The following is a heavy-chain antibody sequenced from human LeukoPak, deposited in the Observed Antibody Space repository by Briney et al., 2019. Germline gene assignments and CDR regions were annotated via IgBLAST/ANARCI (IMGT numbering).Heavy chain of an antibody. J-gene: IGHJ4*02. D-gene: IGHD6-13*01. CDR2: IGGSGGST. Sequence: TGGSLRLSCAASGLTFSSYAMNWVRQAPGKGLEWASVIGGSGGSTYYADSVKGRFSIARDNSKNTLYLQMNSLRAEDTAVYYCAKGTGSWYEMDYWGQGTLVTVSS. V-gene: IGHV3-23*01. CDR1: GLTFSSYA. CDR3: AKGTGSWYEMDY.